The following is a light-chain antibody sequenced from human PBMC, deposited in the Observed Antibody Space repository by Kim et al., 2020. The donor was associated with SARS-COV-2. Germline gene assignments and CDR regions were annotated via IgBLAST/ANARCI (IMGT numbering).Light chain of an antibody. Sequence: SMSPGERATLPARASQSVSHLAWYQQKPGQPPRLLFYGTSIRATGTPVRFSSSGSGTDFTLTINSLEPEDFAIYYCQKHYSWPLTFGGGTRVDIK. J-gene: IGKJ4*01. CDR2: GTS. CDR1: QSVSH. CDR3: QKHYSWPLT. V-gene: IGKV3-11*01.